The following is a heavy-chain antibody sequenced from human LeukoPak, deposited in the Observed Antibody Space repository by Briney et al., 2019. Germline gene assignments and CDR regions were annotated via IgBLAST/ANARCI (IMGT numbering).Heavy chain of an antibody. CDR1: GFTFGDYA. J-gene: IGHJ3*02. CDR2: IRSKAYGGTT. D-gene: IGHD3-3*01. Sequence: GRSLRLSCTASGFTFGDYAMSWVRQAPGKGLEWVGFIRSKAYGGTTEYAASVKGRFTISRDDSKSIAYLQMNSLKTEDTAVYYCTREYFYDFWSGDAFDTWGQGTMVTVSS. V-gene: IGHV3-49*04. CDR3: TREYFYDFWSGDAFDT.